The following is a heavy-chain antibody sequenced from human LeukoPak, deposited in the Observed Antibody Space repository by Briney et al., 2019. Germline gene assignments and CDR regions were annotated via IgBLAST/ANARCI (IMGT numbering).Heavy chain of an antibody. CDR2: IYYSGST. CDR1: GGSISSSSYY. Sequence: PSETLSLTCTASGGSISSSSYYWGWIRQPPGKGLEWIGSIYYSGSTYYNPSLKSRVTISVDTSKNQFSLKLSSVTAADTAVYYCARDPYYYDSSGYYIDYWGQGTLVTVSS. D-gene: IGHD3-22*01. V-gene: IGHV4-39*07. J-gene: IGHJ4*02. CDR3: ARDPYYYDSSGYYIDY.